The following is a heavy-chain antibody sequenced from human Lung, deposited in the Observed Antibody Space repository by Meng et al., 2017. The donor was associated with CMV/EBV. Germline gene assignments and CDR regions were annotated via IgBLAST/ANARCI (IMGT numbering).Heavy chain of an antibody. CDR2: INHSGST. CDR1: GGSFSGYY. CDR3: ARAFGGTIFGVVNYYYGMDV. V-gene: IGHV4-34*01. Sequence: SQXXXLTXAVYGGSFSGYYWSWIRQPPGKGLEWIGEINHSGSTNYNPSLKSRVTISVDTSKNQFSLKLSSVTAADTAVYYCARAFGGTIFGVVNYYYGMDVWXQGTXVNGAS. D-gene: IGHD3-3*01. J-gene: IGHJ6*02.